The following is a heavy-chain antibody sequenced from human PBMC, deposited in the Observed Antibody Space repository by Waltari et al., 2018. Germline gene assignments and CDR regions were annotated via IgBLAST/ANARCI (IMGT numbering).Heavy chain of an antibody. Sequence: QVQLVQSGAEVKKPGASVKVSCKASGYTFTGYYMHWVRQAPGRGLEWMGGVNPSSGGTNDAQKFQGRVTMTRDTSISTAYRELSRLRSDDTAVYYCVNGYGPTDAFDIWGQGTMVTVSS. J-gene: IGHJ3*02. CDR3: VNGYGPTDAFDI. D-gene: IGHD5-18*01. CDR1: GYTFTGYY. CDR2: VNPSSGGT. V-gene: IGHV1-2*02.